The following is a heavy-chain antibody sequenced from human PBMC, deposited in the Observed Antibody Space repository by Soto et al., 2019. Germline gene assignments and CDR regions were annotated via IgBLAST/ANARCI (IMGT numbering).Heavy chain of an antibody. CDR1: GGSISSYY. V-gene: IGHV4-59*01. J-gene: IGHJ5*02. CDR2: IYYSGST. Sequence: QVQLQESGPGLVKPSETLSLTCTVSGGSISSYYWSWIRQPPGKGLEWIGYIYYSGSTNYNPSLKSRVTISVDTSKNQFSRKLSSVTAADTAVYYCARAIGRDWFDPWGQGTLVTVSS. CDR3: ARAIGRDWFDP.